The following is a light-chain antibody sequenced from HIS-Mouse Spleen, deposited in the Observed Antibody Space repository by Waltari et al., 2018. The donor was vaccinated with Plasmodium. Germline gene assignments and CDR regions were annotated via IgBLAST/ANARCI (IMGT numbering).Light chain of an antibody. CDR3: CSYAGSSTYV. CDR1: SSDVGSSNL. V-gene: IGLV2-23*01. J-gene: IGLJ1*01. CDR2: EGS. Sequence: SALTQPASVSGSPGQSITISCTGTSSDVGSSNLVSWYQQHPGKAPKLMVYEGSKLPSGVSNRFSGSKSGNTASLTISGLQAEDEADYYCCSYAGSSTYVFGTGTKVTVL.